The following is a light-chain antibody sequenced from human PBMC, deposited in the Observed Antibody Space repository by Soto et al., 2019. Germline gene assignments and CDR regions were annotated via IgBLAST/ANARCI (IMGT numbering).Light chain of an antibody. CDR2: LNSDGSH. CDR3: QTWSTDIRV. J-gene: IGLJ3*02. Sequence: QPVLTQPPSASASLGASVKLTCTLSSGHNSYAIAWHQQQPEKGPRYLMKLNSDGSHSKGDGIPDRFSGSSSVAERYLTISSLQSEDEADYYGQTWSTDIRVFGGGTKLTVL. CDR1: SGHNSYA. V-gene: IGLV4-69*01.